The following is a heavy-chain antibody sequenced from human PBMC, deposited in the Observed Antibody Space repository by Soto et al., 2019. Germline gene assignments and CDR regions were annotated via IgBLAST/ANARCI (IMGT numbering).Heavy chain of an antibody. CDR2: IIPILGIA. D-gene: IGHD3-16*01. CDR3: ARSRGHNMNYYYYIDV. Sequence: QVQLVQSGAEVKKPGSSVKVSCKASGGTFSSYTISWVRQAPGQGLEWMGRIIPILGIANYAQKFQGRVTITADKSTTTAYIELSSLRSEDTAVYYCARSRGHNMNYYYYIDVCGKGTTVTVSS. CDR1: GGTFSSYT. V-gene: IGHV1-69*02. J-gene: IGHJ6*03.